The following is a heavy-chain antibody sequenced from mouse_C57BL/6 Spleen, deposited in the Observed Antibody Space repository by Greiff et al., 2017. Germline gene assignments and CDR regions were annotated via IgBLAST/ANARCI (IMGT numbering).Heavy chain of an antibody. CDR1: GYKFTDYY. CDR3: ARSLYLAWFAY. D-gene: IGHD5-1-1*01. V-gene: IGHV1-26*01. Sequence: EVQLQQSGPELVKPGASVKISCKASGYKFTDYYMNWVKQSHGKSLEWIGDINPNNGGTSYNQKFKGKATLTVDTSSSTAYMELRSLTSEDSAVYYCARSLYLAWFAYWGQGTLVTVSA. J-gene: IGHJ3*01. CDR2: INPNNGGT.